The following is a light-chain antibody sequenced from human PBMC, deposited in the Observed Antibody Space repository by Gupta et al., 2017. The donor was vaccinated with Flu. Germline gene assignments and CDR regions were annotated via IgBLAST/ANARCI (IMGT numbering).Light chain of an antibody. CDR3: QQYNNWPPPLT. J-gene: IGKJ4*01. V-gene: IGKV3-15*01. Sequence: DIVMTQSPATLSVSPGERATLSCRASQSVSSNLAWYQQKPGQAPRLLIYGASTRATGTPARFSGSGSGTEFTLTISSLQSEDFAVYYCQQYNNWPPPLTFGGGTKVEIK. CDR1: QSVSSN. CDR2: GAS.